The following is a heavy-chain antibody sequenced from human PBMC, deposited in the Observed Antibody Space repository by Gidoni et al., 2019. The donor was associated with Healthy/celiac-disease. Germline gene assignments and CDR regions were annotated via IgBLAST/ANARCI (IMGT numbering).Heavy chain of an antibody. D-gene: IGHD6-19*01. CDR1: GDSVSSNSAA. V-gene: IGHV6-1*01. J-gene: IGHJ4*02. CDR2: TYYRSKWYN. Sequence: QVQLQQSGPGMVKPSQTLSLTCAISGDSVSSNSAAWNWIRQSPSRGLDWLGRTYYRSKWYNDYAGSVKSRITINPDTSKNQFSLQLNSVTHEDTAVYYCARGQGAIAVAGDFDYWGQGTLVTVSA. CDR3: ARGQGAIAVAGDFDY.